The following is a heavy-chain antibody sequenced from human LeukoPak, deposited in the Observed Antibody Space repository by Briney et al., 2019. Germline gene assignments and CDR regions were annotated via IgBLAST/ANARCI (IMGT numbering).Heavy chain of an antibody. Sequence: SETLSLTCTVSGGSISSYYWSWTRQPPGKGLEWIGYIYYSGSTNYNPSLKSRVTISVDTSKNQFSLKLSSVTAADTAVYYCARSIWFGELLPDYWGQGTLVTVSS. V-gene: IGHV4-59*08. J-gene: IGHJ4*02. D-gene: IGHD3-10*01. CDR1: GGSISSYY. CDR2: IYYSGST. CDR3: ARSIWFGELLPDY.